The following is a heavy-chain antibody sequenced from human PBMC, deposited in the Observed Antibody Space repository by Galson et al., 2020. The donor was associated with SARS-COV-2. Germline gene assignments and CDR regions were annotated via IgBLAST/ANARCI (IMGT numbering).Heavy chain of an antibody. J-gene: IGHJ4*02. D-gene: IGHD6-6*01. CDR1: GGSISSYY. V-gene: IGHV4-59*13. CDR3: ARTMSIAARPGLFIHDY. Sequence: SETLSLTCTVSGGSISSYYWSWIRQPPGKGLEWIGYIYYSGSTNYNPSLKSRVTISVDTSKNQFSLKLSSVTAADTAVYYCARTMSIAARPGLFIHDYWGQGTLVTVSS. CDR2: IYYSGST.